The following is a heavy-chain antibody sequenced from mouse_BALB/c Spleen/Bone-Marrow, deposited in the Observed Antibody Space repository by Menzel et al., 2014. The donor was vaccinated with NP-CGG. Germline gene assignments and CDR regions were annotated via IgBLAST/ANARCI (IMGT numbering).Heavy chain of an antibody. CDR1: GYTFXSYW. D-gene: IGHD5-2*01. CDR3: TRVNEYGRAWFAY. J-gene: IGHJ3*01. V-gene: IGHV1S22*01. CDR2: IYPVSGST. Sequence: LQQSGSELVRPGASVKLSCKASGYTFXSYWMHWVKQRPGQGLEWIGNIYPVSGSTNYDEKFKSKATLTVDTSSSTAYMQLSSLTSEDSAVYYCTRVNEYGRAWFAYWGQGTLVTVSA.